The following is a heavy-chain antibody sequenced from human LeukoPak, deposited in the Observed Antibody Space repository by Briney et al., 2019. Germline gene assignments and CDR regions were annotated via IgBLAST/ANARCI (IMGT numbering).Heavy chain of an antibody. CDR3: AFDFGGYSDT. D-gene: IGHD3-10*01. V-gene: IGHV3-74*01. CDR1: GATFSTFW. J-gene: IGHJ5*02. Sequence: GGSLRLSCAVSGATFSTFWMHWVRQVPGKGPAWVSRTNPDGSRVDYADSVKGRFTIFRDNAGGTLYLQMNSLRVEDTAMYYCAFDFGGYSDTWGQGTLVTVSS. CDR2: TNPDGSRV.